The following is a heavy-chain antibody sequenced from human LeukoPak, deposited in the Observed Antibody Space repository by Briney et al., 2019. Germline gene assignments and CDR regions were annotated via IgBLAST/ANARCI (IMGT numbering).Heavy chain of an antibody. V-gene: IGHV1-18*01. CDR2: ISAYNGNT. J-gene: IGHJ4*02. CDR3: ARGEMVRGVIITEDY. Sequence: ASVKVSCKASGYTFTSYGISWVRQAPGQGLEWMGWISAYNGNTNYAQKLQGRVTMTTDTSTSTAYMELRSLRSDDTAVYYCARGEMVRGVIITEDYWGQGTLVTVSS. CDR1: GYTFTSYG. D-gene: IGHD3-10*01.